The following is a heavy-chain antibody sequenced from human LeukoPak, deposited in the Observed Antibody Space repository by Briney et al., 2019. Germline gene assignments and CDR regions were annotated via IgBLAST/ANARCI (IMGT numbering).Heavy chain of an antibody. V-gene: IGHV3-7*01. CDR3: ARDSFETDIDY. Sequence: PGGSLRLSCAASGFTFSSYAMSWVRQAPGKGLECVANIKEDGSEKYYVDSVKGRFTISRDDAKNSLYLQMNNLRAEDTAVYYCARDSFETDIDYWGQGTLVTVSS. D-gene: IGHD1-14*01. J-gene: IGHJ4*02. CDR2: IKEDGSEK. CDR1: GFTFSSYA.